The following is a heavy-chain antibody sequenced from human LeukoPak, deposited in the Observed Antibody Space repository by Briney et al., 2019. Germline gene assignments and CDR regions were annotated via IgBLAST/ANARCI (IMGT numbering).Heavy chain of an antibody. V-gene: IGHV3-48*01. CDR3: AREMLAAVAAQS. D-gene: IGHD6-19*01. J-gene: IGHJ5*02. CDR2: MSSSSRTI. Sequence: GGSLRLSCSASGFSFNSYSMNWVRQAPGKGLEWISYMSSSSRTIYYADSVKGRFTISRDNAKNSLYLQMNSLRAEDTAVYYCAREMLAAVAAQSWGQGTLVTVSS. CDR1: GFSFNSYS.